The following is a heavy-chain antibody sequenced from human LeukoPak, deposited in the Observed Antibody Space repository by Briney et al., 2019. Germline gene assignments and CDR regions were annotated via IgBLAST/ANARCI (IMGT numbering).Heavy chain of an antibody. CDR1: GGSFSGYY. CDR2: INHSGST. J-gene: IGHJ4*02. V-gene: IGHV4-34*01. D-gene: IGHD3-10*01. CDR3: ARRREGWFGEFNFDY. Sequence: SETLSLTCAVYGGSFSGYYWSWIRQPPGKGLEWIGEINHSGSTNYNPSLRSRVTISVDTSKNQFSLKLSSVTAADTAVYYCARRREGWFGEFNFDYWGQGTLVTVAS.